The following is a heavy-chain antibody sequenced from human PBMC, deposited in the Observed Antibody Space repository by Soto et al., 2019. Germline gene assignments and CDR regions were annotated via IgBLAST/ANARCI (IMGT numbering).Heavy chain of an antibody. CDR1: GGSITNTSYY. V-gene: IGHV4-39*01. CDR2: IYHSGPT. D-gene: IGHD3-3*01. Sequence: QLQLQESGPGLVKPSETLSLTCTVSGGSITNTSYYWGWIRQPPGKGLEWMGSIYHSGPTYNNPSQKSRVTLSIDKSKNQFALKLSSVTAADTAVYYCASDRLTKYGEGHLYYFDYWGQGALVTVSS. CDR3: ASDRLTKYGEGHLYYFDY. J-gene: IGHJ4*02.